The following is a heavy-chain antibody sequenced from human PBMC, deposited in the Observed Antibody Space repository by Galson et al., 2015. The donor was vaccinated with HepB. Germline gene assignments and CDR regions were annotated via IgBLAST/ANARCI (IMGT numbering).Heavy chain of an antibody. Sequence: SLRLSCAGSGFIFRHHAIAWIRQAPGKGLEWVSGINGRGSTRSYADAVKGRFPISRDNSKDTVFLQLDNLRAEDTAVYYCVKEGSWFGGDWFDPWGQGALVTVS. D-gene: IGHD3-16*01. V-gene: IGHV3-23*01. CDR3: VKEGSWFGGDWFDP. CDR2: INGRGSTR. CDR1: GFIFRHHA. J-gene: IGHJ5*02.